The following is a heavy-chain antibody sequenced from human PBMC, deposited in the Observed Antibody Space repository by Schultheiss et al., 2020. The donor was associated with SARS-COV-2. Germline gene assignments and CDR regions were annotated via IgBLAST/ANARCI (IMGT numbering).Heavy chain of an antibody. V-gene: IGHV1-18*01. D-gene: IGHD1-26*01. CDR2: ISGYNGNT. CDR1: GGTFSSYA. CDR3: ARPLPAGHRWSEGGGWFDP. Sequence: ASVNVSCKASGGTFSSYAITWMRQAPGQGLEWMGWISGYNGNTNYPEKFKDRVTMTTDTSTNTAYMELRSLRSDDTAVYYCARPLPAGHRWSEGGGWFDPWGQGTLVTVSS. J-gene: IGHJ5*02.